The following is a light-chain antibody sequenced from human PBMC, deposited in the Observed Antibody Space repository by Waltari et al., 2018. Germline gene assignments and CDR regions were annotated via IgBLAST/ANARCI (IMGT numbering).Light chain of an antibody. J-gene: IGKJ1*01. CDR3: QDYVSFPAT. Sequence: EIVLTQSPGTLSLSPGERAPLPCRASQSVSSTLPWYQQKAGQAPRLLIYGASTRATGIPRRSSGGGAGADFSLTISRLEPEDFAVYYCQDYVSFPATFGQGTKVEIK. CDR1: QSVSST. CDR2: GAS. V-gene: IGKV3-20*01.